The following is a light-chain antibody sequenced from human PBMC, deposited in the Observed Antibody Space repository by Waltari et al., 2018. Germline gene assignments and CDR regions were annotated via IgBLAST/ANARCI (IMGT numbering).Light chain of an antibody. CDR2: AAS. CDR3: QQYYTTPMT. J-gene: IGKJ3*01. V-gene: IGKV1-NL1*01. CDR1: QGISDS. Sequence: DIQMTQSPSSLSASVGDRVTITCRASQGISDSLAWYQQKPGKAPKLLLYAASRLESGVPSRFSGSGSGTDYTLTISSLQAEDFATCYCQQYYTTPMTFGPGTKVDIK.